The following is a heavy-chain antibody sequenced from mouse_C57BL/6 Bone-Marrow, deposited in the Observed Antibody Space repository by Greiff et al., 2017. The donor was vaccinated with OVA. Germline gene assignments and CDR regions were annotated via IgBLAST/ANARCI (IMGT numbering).Heavy chain of an antibody. CDR1: GYTFTNYW. D-gene: IGHD1-1*02. CDR3: VKSLWDF. V-gene: IGHV1-53*01. CDR2: ISTSNGST. Sequence: VQLQQPGPELVKPGASLKLSCPASGYTFTNYWMHWVKQMPGQGLEWIGDISTSNGSTNYTEKFKSKATLTVDKSSSTDYMHLSSLTSEDSAVDCWVKSLWDFWGQGTTLTVSS. J-gene: IGHJ2*01.